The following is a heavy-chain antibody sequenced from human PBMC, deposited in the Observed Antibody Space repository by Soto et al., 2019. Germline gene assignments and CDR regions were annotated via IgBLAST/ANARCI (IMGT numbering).Heavy chain of an antibody. CDR3: AKRPDYYDSSGYYYFDY. D-gene: IGHD3-22*01. CDR1: GFTFSSYA. CDR2: ISGSGGST. V-gene: IGHV3-23*01. J-gene: IGHJ4*02. Sequence: SGGSLRLSCAASGFTFSSYAMSWVRQAPGKGLEWVSAISGSGGSTYYADSVKGRFTISRDNSKNTLYLQMNSLRAEDTAVYYCAKRPDYYDSSGYYYFDYWGQGTLVTVSS.